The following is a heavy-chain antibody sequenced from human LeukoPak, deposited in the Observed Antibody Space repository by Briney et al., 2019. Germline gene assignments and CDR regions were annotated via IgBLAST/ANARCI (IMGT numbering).Heavy chain of an antibody. V-gene: IGHV3-9*01. Sequence: GGSLRLSCAASGFTFDDYAMHWVRQAPGKGLEWVSGISWNSGSIGYADSVKGRFTISRDNAKNSLYLQMNSLRAEDTALYYCAKDLRGSNTDAFDIWGKGTMVTVSS. CDR3: AKDLRGSNTDAFDI. D-gene: IGHD4/OR15-4a*01. J-gene: IGHJ3*02. CDR1: GFTFDDYA. CDR2: ISWNSGSI.